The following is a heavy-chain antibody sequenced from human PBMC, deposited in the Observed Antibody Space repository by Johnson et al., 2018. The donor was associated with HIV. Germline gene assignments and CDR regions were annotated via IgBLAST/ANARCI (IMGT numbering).Heavy chain of an antibody. CDR2: ISSSGSTI. V-gene: IGHV3-11*04. J-gene: IGHJ3*02. D-gene: IGHD5-12*01. Sequence: QVQLVESGGGVVQPGRSLRLSCVGSGFTFSDHYMSWVRQAPGKGLEWVSFISSSGSTIYYSDSVKGRFTISRDNAKNSLYLQMNSLRVEDTAVYYCARDESGYDEGFDAFDIWDQGTMVTVSS. CDR3: ARDESGYDEGFDAFDI. CDR1: GFTFSDHY.